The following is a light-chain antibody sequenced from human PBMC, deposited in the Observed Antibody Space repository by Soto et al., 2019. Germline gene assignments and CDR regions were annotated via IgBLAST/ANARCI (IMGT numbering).Light chain of an antibody. CDR2: LNSDGSH. Sequence: QSVLTQSPSASASLGASVKLTCTLSCGHSSYAIAWHQQQPEKGPRYLMKLNSDGSHSKGDGIPDRFSGSSSGAERYLTISSLQSEDEADYYCQTWGTGIQVFGTGTKLTVL. J-gene: IGLJ1*01. CDR1: CGHSSYA. V-gene: IGLV4-69*01. CDR3: QTWGTGIQV.